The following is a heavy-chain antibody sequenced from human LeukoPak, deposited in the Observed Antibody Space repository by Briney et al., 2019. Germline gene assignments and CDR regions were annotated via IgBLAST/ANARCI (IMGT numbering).Heavy chain of an antibody. CDR3: ARDPASGYDLSRAFDI. CDR1: GGTFSSYA. J-gene: IGHJ3*02. CDR2: IIPILGIA. D-gene: IGHD5-12*01. Sequence: SVKVSCKASGGTFSSYAISWVRQAPGQGLEWMGRIIPILGIANYAQKFQGRVTITADKSTSTAYMELRSLRSDDTAVYYCARDPASGYDLSRAFDIWGQGTMVTVSS. V-gene: IGHV1-69*04.